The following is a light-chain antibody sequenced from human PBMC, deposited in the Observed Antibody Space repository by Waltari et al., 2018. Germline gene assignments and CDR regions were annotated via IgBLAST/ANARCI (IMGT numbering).Light chain of an antibody. CDR3: SSFAGRDNFGV. Sequence: QSALTQPPSAAGSPGQSVTISCTGTSRDVGGYHYVSGYQQHPDKAPKLLIYEVTTRPSGVPDRFSGSKSGNTASLTVSGLQVEDEGDYYCSSFAGRDNFGVFGGGTKLTVL. V-gene: IGLV2-8*01. CDR1: SRDVGGYHY. CDR2: EVT. J-gene: IGLJ3*02.